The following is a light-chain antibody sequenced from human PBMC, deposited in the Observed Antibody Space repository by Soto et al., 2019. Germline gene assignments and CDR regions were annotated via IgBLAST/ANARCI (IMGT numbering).Light chain of an antibody. CDR1: SSDVGLYDY. J-gene: IGLJ1*01. V-gene: IGLV2-14*01. Sequence: QSVLTQPASVSGSPGQSITISCTGTSSDVGLYDYGSWYQQHPGKAPQLMIYAVSNRPSGVSNRFSASKSGNTASLFISGLQAEDEADYYCSSYTNINTRACVFGTGTKVTVL. CDR3: SSYTNINTRACV. CDR2: AVS.